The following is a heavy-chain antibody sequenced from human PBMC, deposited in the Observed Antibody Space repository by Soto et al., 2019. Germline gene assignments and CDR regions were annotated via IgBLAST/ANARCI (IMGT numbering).Heavy chain of an antibody. CDR2: INHSGST. D-gene: IGHD1-26*01. J-gene: IGHJ6*02. CDR3: AIQPLEWELPGMPYYCGMDV. CDR1: GGSFSGYY. Sequence: SETLSLTCAVYGGSFSGYYWSWIRQPPGKGLEWIGEINHSGSTNYNPSLKSRVTISVDTSKNQFSLKLSSVTAADTAVYYCAIQPLEWELPGMPYYCGMDVWGQGTTVTVSS. V-gene: IGHV4-34*01.